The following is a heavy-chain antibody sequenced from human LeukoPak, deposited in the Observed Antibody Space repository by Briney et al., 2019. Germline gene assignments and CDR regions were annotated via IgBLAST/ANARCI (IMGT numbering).Heavy chain of an antibody. D-gene: IGHD6-13*01. Sequence: GGSLRLTCVASGFTFSNYAMTWVRQAPGKGLEWVSAITGPGDSADHADSVKGRFTISRDNSKNTVTLQMAGLRDDDTAVYFCAKAGALAARRLYALDVWGQGTTVIASS. J-gene: IGHJ6*02. CDR2: ITGPGDSA. CDR1: GFTFSNYA. CDR3: AKAGALAARRLYALDV. V-gene: IGHV3-23*01.